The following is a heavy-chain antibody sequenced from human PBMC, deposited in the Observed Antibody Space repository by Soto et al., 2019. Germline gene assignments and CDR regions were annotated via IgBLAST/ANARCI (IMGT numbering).Heavy chain of an antibody. J-gene: IGHJ6*02. CDR1: GYTLTELS. CDR3: ARELSARDIVLVPAAIHYGMDV. CDR2: INPDSGET. D-gene: IGHD2-2*01. V-gene: IGHV1-24*01. Sequence: GASVKVSCKVSGYTLTELSMHWVRQAPGKGLEWMGGINPDSGETNYAQKFQGRVTMTRDTSISTAYMELSRLRSDDTAVYYCARELSARDIVLVPAAIHYGMDVWGQGTTVTVSS.